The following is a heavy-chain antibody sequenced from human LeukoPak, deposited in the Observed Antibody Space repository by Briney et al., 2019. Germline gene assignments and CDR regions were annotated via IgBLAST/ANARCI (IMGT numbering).Heavy chain of an antibody. CDR3: AREDCSGGSCYVFDY. CDR2: IKQDGSEK. D-gene: IGHD2-15*01. CDR1: GFTFSSYW. Sequence: GGSLRLSCAASGFTFSSYWMSWVRQAPGKGLEWVANIKQDGSEKYYVDSVKGRFTISRDNAKNSLYLQMNSLRAEDTAVYYCAREDCSGGSCYVFDYWGQGTLVTVSS. J-gene: IGHJ4*02. V-gene: IGHV3-7*01.